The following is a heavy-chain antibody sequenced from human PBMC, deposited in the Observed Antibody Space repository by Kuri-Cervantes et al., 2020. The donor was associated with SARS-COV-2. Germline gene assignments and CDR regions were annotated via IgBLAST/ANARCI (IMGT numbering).Heavy chain of an antibody. D-gene: IGHD3-3*01. Sequence: GESLKISCAASGFTFSSYWMSWVRQAPGKGLEWVANIKQDGSEKYYMDSVKGRFTISRDNAKNSLYLQMNSLRAEDTAVYYCARASRYDFWSGTPPDNWFDPWGQGTLVTVSS. J-gene: IGHJ5*02. V-gene: IGHV3-7*03. CDR2: IKQDGSEK. CDR3: ARASRYDFWSGTPPDNWFDP. CDR1: GFTFSSYW.